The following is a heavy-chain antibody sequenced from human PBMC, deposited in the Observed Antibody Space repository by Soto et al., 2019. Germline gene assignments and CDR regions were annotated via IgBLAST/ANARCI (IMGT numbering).Heavy chain of an antibody. CDR1: GDGFSNYG. Sequence: ASVKVSCKASGDGFSNYGFSWVRQAPGQGLEWMGWISAYDGQTNYTKKFQSRVTMTTDTSSSTAYMELRSLRPDDTAVYYCARVWYYDSSGYYAFDYWGLGTLVTVSS. V-gene: IGHV1-18*01. CDR2: ISAYDGQT. CDR3: ARVWYYDSSGYYAFDY. J-gene: IGHJ4*02. D-gene: IGHD3-22*01.